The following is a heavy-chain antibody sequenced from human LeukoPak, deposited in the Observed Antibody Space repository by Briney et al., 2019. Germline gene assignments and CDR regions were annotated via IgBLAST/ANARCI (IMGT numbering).Heavy chain of an antibody. D-gene: IGHD1-26*01. J-gene: IGHJ4*02. CDR2: ISSSGSTK. V-gene: IGHV3-48*04. CDR3: PRGSEWDLLGSCDY. CDR1: GYTFISYW. Sequence: GESLKISCKGSGYTFISYWVGWVRQAPGKGLEWVSYISSSGSTKYYADSVKGRFTISRDNAKNSLYLQMNSLRVEDTCVYYCPRGSEWDLLGSCDYWGQGTLVTVSS.